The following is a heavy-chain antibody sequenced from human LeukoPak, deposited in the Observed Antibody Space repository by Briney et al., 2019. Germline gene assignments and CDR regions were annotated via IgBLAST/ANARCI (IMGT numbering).Heavy chain of an antibody. Sequence: SQTLSLTCAISGDSVSSNSAAWNWIRQSPSRGLEWLGRTYYRSKLYNDYAVSVKSQITINPDTSKNQFSLQLNSVTPEDTAVYYCARDRLVQGGRVRYFQHWGQGTLVTVSS. CDR1: GDSVSSNSAA. V-gene: IGHV6-1*01. D-gene: IGHD6-19*01. CDR2: TYYRSKLYN. CDR3: ARDRLVQGGRVRYFQH. J-gene: IGHJ1*01.